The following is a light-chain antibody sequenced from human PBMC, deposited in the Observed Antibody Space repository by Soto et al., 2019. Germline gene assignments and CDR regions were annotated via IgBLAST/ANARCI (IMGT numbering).Light chain of an antibody. J-gene: IGLJ1*01. Sequence: QSVLTQPPSASGTPGQRVTFSCSGGSSNIGPNAVNWHQQLPGTAPKLLIYNNNQRPSGVPDRFSGSKSGTSASLAISGLQSEDEADYYWAAWDDSLTRYVFGTGTKVTVL. CDR1: SSNIGPNA. CDR2: NNN. CDR3: AAWDDSLTRYV. V-gene: IGLV1-44*01.